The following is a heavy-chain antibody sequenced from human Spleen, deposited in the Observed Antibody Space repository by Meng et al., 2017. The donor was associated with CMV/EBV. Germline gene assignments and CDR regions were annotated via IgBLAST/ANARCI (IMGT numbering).Heavy chain of an antibody. V-gene: IGHV3-23*01. CDR3: AKSRVVAARYYYYYYGMDV. CDR1: GFTFSSYA. D-gene: IGHD2-15*01. J-gene: IGHJ6*02. Sequence: GESLKISCAASGFTFSSYAMSWVRQAPGKGLEWVSAISGSGGSTYYADSVKGRFTISRDNSKNTLYLQMNSLRAEDTAVYYCAKSRVVAARYYYYYYGMDVWGQGTTVTVSS. CDR2: ISGSGGST.